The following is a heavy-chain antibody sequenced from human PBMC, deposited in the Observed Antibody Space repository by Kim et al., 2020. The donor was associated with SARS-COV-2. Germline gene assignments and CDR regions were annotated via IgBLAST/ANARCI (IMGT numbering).Heavy chain of an antibody. D-gene: IGHD6-19*01. CDR2: ISAYNGNT. CDR3: ARETRLTVAGTGRYYYYGMDV. V-gene: IGHV1-18*04. J-gene: IGHJ6*02. CDR1: GYTFTSYG. Sequence: ASVKVSCKASGYTFTSYGISWVRQAPGQGLEWMGWISAYNGNTNYAQKLQGRVTMTTDTSTSTAYMELRSLRSDDTAVYYCARETRLTVAGTGRYYYYGMDVWGQGTTVTVSS.